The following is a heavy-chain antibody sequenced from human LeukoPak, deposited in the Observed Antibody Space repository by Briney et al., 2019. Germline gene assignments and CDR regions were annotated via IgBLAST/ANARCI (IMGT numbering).Heavy chain of an antibody. CDR1: GYTFTGYY. J-gene: IGHJ4*02. Sequence: ASVKVSCKASGYTFTGYYMHWVRQAPGQGLEWMGWINPNSGGTNYAQKFQGRVTMTRDTSISTAYMELSRLRSDDTAVYYCARDTTVVLYYFDNWGQGTLVTVSS. V-gene: IGHV1-2*02. D-gene: IGHD4-23*01. CDR2: INPNSGGT. CDR3: ARDTTVVLYYFDN.